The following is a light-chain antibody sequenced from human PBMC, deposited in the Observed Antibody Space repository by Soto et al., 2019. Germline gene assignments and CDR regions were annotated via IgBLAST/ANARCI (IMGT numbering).Light chain of an antibody. V-gene: IGKV1-5*03. J-gene: IGKJ2*01. Sequence: DIQMTQSPSTLSASVGDRVTITCRASQSISSWLAWYQQKPGTAPKLLIYQSSTLESGVPSRFSGSRSATEFTLTVSSLQPDDFATYYCQQYNDSFPYTFGQGTK. CDR2: QSS. CDR1: QSISSW. CDR3: QQYNDSFPYT.